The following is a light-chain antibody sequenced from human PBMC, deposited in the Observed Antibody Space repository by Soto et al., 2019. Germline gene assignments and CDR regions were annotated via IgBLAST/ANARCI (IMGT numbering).Light chain of an antibody. J-gene: IGLJ1*01. Sequence: QSVLTQPASVSGSPGQSITISCTGTSSDVGGYNYVSWHQQHPGKAPKLMIYDVSNRPSGVSNRFSGSKSGNTASLTISGLQAEVEADYYCSSYTSSSSGVFGTGTKVTVL. CDR1: SSDVGGYNY. CDR2: DVS. CDR3: SSYTSSSSGV. V-gene: IGLV2-14*01.